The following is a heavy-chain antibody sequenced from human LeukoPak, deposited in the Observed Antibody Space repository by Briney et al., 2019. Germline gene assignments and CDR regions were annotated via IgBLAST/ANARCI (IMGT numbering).Heavy chain of an antibody. D-gene: IGHD2-8*02. CDR1: GFTFSNYW. CDR3: ARCPGPTGYWLDY. J-gene: IGHJ4*02. CDR2: INEGGSEK. Sequence: PGGSLRLSCAASGFTFSNYWMSWVRQAPGKGLEWVAKINEGGSEKHYVDSVKGRFTISRDNAKNTLYLQMNSLRAEDTAIYYCARCPGPTGYWLDYWGQGTLVTVSA. V-gene: IGHV3-7*02.